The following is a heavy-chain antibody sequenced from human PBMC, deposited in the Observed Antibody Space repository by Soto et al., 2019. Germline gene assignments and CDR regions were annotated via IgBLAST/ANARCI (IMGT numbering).Heavy chain of an antibody. D-gene: IGHD1-1*01. CDR1: GGSVGNNFNY. J-gene: IGHJ4*02. CDR3: ARTWVQLWSYYFDA. CDR2: VFFSGST. Sequence: SETLSLTCTVSGGSVGNNFNYWAWVRQSPEKGLEWIGSVFFSGSTYYNPSLKSRVTISIDTSKNQFSLRLKSVTAADTAVYYCARTWVQLWSYYFDAWGQGTLVTVSS. V-gene: IGHV4-39*01.